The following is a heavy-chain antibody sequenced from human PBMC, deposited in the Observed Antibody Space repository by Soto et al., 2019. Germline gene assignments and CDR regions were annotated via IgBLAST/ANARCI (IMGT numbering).Heavy chain of an antibody. D-gene: IGHD5-12*01. CDR3: ASSMATTPPWGMDV. CDR1: GGTFSSYT. J-gene: IGHJ6*02. CDR2: IIPILGIA. V-gene: IGHV1-69*02. Sequence: QVQLVQSGAEVKKPGSSVKVSCKASGGTFSSYTISWVRQAPGQGLEWMGRIIPILGIANYAQKFQGRVTITADKSTSTADMELSSLRSEDTAVYYCASSMATTPPWGMDVWGQGTTVTVSS.